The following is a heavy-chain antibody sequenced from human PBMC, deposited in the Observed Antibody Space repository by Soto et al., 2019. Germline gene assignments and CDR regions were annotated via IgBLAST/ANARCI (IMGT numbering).Heavy chain of an antibody. D-gene: IGHD3-3*01. V-gene: IGHV3-74*01. Sequence: GGSLRLSXAASGFTFSSYWMHWVRQAPGKGLVWVSRINSDGSSTSYADSVKGRFTISRDNAKNTLYLQMNSLRAEDTAVYYCARDGTQLRFLEWLDYYYYYGMDVWGQGATVTVSS. J-gene: IGHJ6*02. CDR3: ARDGTQLRFLEWLDYYYYYGMDV. CDR1: GFTFSSYW. CDR2: INSDGSST.